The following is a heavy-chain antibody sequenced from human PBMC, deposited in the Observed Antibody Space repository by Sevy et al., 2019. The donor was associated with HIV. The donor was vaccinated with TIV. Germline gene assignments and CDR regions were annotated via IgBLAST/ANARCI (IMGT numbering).Heavy chain of an antibody. Sequence: GGSLRLSCAASGFTFSSYWMSWVRQAPGKGLEWVANIKQDGSEKYYVGSVKGRFTISRDNAKNSLYLQMNSLRAEDTAVYYCARVPPSPRYYYYGMDVWGQGTTVTVSS. CDR3: ARVPPSPRYYYYGMDV. CDR1: GFTFSSYW. CDR2: IKQDGSEK. V-gene: IGHV3-7*01. J-gene: IGHJ6*02.